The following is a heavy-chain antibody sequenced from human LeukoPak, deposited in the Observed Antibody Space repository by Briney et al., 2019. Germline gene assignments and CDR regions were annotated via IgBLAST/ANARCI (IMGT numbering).Heavy chain of an antibody. V-gene: IGHV3-30*04. Sequence: GGSLRLSCTASGFTFTSYAMHWVRQAPGKGLEWVAVISYDGSNKYYADSVKGRFTISRDNSKNTLYLQMNSLRAEDTAVYYCAKDLVTGDYWGQGTLVTVSS. D-gene: IGHD3-16*02. J-gene: IGHJ4*02. CDR2: ISYDGSNK. CDR1: GFTFTSYA. CDR3: AKDLVTGDY.